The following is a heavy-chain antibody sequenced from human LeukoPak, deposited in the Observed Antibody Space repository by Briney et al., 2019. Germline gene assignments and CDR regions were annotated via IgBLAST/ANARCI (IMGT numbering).Heavy chain of an antibody. Sequence: ASVKVSCKASGYTFTDYYMHWLRQAPGQGLEWMGWIIPKSGGTHYAQKFQGRVTMTRDTSITTAFMELSSLTSDDTAVYYCARHYSGSGSFYKPDYWGQGTLVTVSS. V-gene: IGHV1-2*02. CDR2: IIPKSGGT. D-gene: IGHD3-10*01. CDR1: GYTFTDYY. CDR3: ARHYSGSGSFYKPDY. J-gene: IGHJ4*02.